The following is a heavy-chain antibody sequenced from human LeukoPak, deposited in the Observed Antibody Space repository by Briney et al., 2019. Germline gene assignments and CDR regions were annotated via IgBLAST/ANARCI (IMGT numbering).Heavy chain of an antibody. V-gene: IGHV3-66*01. D-gene: IGHD3-22*01. CDR1: GFTVSSNY. CDR3: ASSSWYYYDSSGYYPDY. J-gene: IGHJ4*02. Sequence: GGSLRLSCAASGFTVSSNYMSWVREAPGRGLEWVSVIYSSGSTYYADSVKGRFTLSRDNSKNTLYLQMNSLRAEDTAVYYCASSSWYYYDSSGYYPDYWGQGTLVTVSS. CDR2: IYSSGST.